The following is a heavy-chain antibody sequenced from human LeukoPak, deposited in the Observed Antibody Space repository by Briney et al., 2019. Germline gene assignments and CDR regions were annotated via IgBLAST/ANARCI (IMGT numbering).Heavy chain of an antibody. Sequence: SETLSLTCTVSGGSISSYYWNWIRDPPGKGLEWIGCIYYSGSTNYNPSLKSRVTISVDTSKNQFSLKLNSVTAADTAVYYCARGGAHYYYGMDVWGQGTTVTVSS. J-gene: IGHJ6*02. CDR1: GGSISSYY. V-gene: IGHV4-59*01. CDR2: IYYSGST. CDR3: ARGGAHYYYGMDV.